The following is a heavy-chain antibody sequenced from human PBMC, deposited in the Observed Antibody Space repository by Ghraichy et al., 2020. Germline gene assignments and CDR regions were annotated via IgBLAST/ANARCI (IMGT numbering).Heavy chain of an antibody. CDR3: ARNDYHLDS. Sequence: GGSLRLSCAASGFTFSNFGFHWVRQAPGKGPEWVAFIRYHGNEKYYADSVEGRFTISRDNSKDTLYLQMTSLRVEDTAMYYCARNDYHLDSWGQGTLVTVSS. D-gene: IGHD4-11*01. J-gene: IGHJ4*02. CDR2: IRYHGNEK. V-gene: IGHV3-30*02. CDR1: GFTFSNFG.